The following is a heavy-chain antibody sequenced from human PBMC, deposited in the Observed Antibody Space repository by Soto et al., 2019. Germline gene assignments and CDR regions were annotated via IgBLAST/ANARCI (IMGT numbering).Heavy chain of an antibody. CDR2: IDPSDSYT. Sequence: PGESLKISCKGSAYSFTSYWISWVRQMPGKGLEWMGRIDPSDSYTNYSPSFQGHVTISADKSISTAYLQWSSLKASDTAMYYCARSVVVAATVPYYYYGMDVWGQGTTVTVSS. CDR3: ARSVVVAATVPYYYYGMDV. CDR1: AYSFTSYW. J-gene: IGHJ6*02. V-gene: IGHV5-10-1*01. D-gene: IGHD2-15*01.